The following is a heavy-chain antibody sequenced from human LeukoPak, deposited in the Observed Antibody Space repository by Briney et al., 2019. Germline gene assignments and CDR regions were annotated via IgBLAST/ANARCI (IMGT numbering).Heavy chain of an antibody. V-gene: IGHV3-30*04. CDR3: ARDSSGWLQLSSTFDY. Sequence: GGSLRLSCAASGFTFSSYAMHWVRQAPGKWLERVAVISYDGSNKYYADSVKGRFTISRDNSKNTLYLQMNSLRVEDTAVYYCARDSSGWLQLSSTFDYWGQGTLVTVSS. CDR2: ISYDGSNK. CDR1: GFTFSSYA. J-gene: IGHJ4*02. D-gene: IGHD5-24*01.